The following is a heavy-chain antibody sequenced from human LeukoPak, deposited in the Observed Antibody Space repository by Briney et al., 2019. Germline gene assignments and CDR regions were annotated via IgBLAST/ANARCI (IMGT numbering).Heavy chain of an antibody. D-gene: IGHD2-2*01. CDR1: GYTFTMNG. V-gene: IGHV1-69*05. Sequence: SVKVSCKASGYTFTMNGISWVRQAPGQGLEWMGGIIPIFGTANYAQKFQGRVTITTDESTSTAYMELSSLRSEDTAVYYCASCSSTSCRGNWFDPWGQGTLVTVSS. J-gene: IGHJ5*02. CDR3: ASCSSTSCRGNWFDP. CDR2: IIPIFGTA.